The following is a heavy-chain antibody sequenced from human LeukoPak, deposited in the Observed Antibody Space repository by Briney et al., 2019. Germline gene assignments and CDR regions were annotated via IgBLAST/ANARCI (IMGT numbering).Heavy chain of an antibody. Sequence: ASVKVSCKVSGYTLTELSMHWVRQAPGKGLEWMGGFDPEDGETIYAQKFQGRVTITEDTSTDTAYMELSSLRSEDTAVYYCANLKLDQWLGRIEFDYWGQGTLVTVSS. J-gene: IGHJ4*02. V-gene: IGHV1-24*01. CDR2: FDPEDGET. CDR3: ANLKLDQWLGRIEFDY. CDR1: GYTLTELS. D-gene: IGHD6-19*01.